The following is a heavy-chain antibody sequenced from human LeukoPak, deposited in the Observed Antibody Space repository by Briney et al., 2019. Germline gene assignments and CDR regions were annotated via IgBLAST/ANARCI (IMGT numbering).Heavy chain of an antibody. Sequence: SQTLSLTCSVSGASLSSYYWDWLRQSPGKGLEWIGYISDTGKTDSNASLKSRVTISLDTSKNQFSLTLKSVTAADPAVYYCATGYYEPFAAWGPGILVTVSS. CDR1: GASLSSYY. V-gene: IGHV4-59*01. CDR3: ATGYYEPFAA. CDR2: ISDTGKT. J-gene: IGHJ5*02. D-gene: IGHD1-26*01.